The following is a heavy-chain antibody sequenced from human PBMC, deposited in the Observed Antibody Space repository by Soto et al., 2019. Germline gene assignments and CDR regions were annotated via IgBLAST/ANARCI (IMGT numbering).Heavy chain of an antibody. CDR3: AREGEMATTLDAFDI. D-gene: IGHD3-16*01. V-gene: IGHV1-2*02. CDR1: GYTFTGYY. J-gene: IGHJ3*02. Sequence: ASVKVSFKASGYTFTGYYMHWVRQAPGQGLEWMEWINPNSGGTNYAQKFQGRVTMTRDTSISTAYMELSRLRSDDTAVYYCAREGEMATTLDAFDIWGQGTMVTVSS. CDR2: INPNSGGT.